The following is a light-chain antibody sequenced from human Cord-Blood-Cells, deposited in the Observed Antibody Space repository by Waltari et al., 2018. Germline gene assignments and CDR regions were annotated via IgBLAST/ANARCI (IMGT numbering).Light chain of an antibody. Sequence: DIQMTQSPSSLSASVGDRVTINCRASQSISSYLNWYQQKPGKAPKLLIYAASSLQSGVPSRFSGSGSGTDFTLTISSLQPEDFATYYCQQSYSTPYTFGQGTKLESK. J-gene: IGKJ2*01. CDR3: QQSYSTPYT. CDR2: AAS. CDR1: QSISSY. V-gene: IGKV1-39*01.